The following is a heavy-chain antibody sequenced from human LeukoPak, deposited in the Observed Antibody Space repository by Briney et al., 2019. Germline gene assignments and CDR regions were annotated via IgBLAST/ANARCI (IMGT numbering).Heavy chain of an antibody. CDR2: IRSKGSGGTI. CDR1: GFTFNECA. CDR3: VKGRTRADS. J-gene: IGHJ4*02. D-gene: IGHD3-3*01. V-gene: IGHV3-49*03. Sequence: PGGSLRLSCTASGFTFNECAMSWFRQAPGKGLEWVGFIRSKGSGGTIEYAASVKGRFTLSRDDSKSIVSLQMNSLQSEDTAVYHCVKGRTRADSWGQGTLVTVSS.